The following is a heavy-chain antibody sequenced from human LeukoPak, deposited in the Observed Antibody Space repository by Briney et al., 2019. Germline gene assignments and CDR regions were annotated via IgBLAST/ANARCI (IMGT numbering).Heavy chain of an antibody. CDR1: RFTLSSYA. CDR3: ARDGGGNGLDFDY. Sequence: GGSLRLSCAASRFTLSSYAMSWVRQAPGKGLEWVAAISGSGDYTYYADSVKGRFIISRDNSKNTLYLQMNSLRAEDTAVYYCARDGGGNGLDFDYWGQGTLVTVSS. CDR2: ISGSGDYT. V-gene: IGHV3-23*01. J-gene: IGHJ4*02. D-gene: IGHD4-23*01.